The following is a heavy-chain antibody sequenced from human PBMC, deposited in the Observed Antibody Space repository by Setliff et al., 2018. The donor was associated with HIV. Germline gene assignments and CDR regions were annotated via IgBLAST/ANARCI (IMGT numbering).Heavy chain of an antibody. CDR1: GFSFSSNW. J-gene: IGHJ5*02. Sequence: GGSLRLSCAGSGFSFSSNWIHWVRQTAGKGLEWIGYIKSQPDGGTSDYAAPVKGRFTISRDDSQSTLYLQMNSLKTEDTGIYYCTASIDWGGGHIPTWGQGAPVTVSS. CDR2: IKSQPDGGTS. CDR3: TASIDWGGGHIPT. V-gene: IGHV3-15*01. D-gene: IGHD3-16*01.